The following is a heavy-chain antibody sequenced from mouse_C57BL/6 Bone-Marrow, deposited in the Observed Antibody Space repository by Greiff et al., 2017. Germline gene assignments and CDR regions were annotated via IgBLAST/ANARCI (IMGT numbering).Heavy chain of an antibody. V-gene: IGHV1-50*01. J-gene: IGHJ2*01. CDR1: GYTFTSYW. Sequence: QVQLQQPGAELVKPGASVKLSCKASGYTFTSYWMQWVKQRPGQGLEWIGEIDPSYRSTNYNQKFKGKATWTVDTSSSTADMQLSSLTSEDDAVYYCERESRSFLDKGGQGTTLRGSA. D-gene: IGHD1-3*01. CDR2: IDPSYRST. CDR3: ERESRSFLDK.